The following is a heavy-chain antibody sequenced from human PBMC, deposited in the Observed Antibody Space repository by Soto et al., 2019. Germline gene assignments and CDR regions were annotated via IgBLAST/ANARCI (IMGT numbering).Heavy chain of an antibody. D-gene: IGHD2-2*01. CDR1: GYTCTGYY. V-gene: IGHV1-2*04. Sequence: ASVKVSCKASGYTCTGYYMHWVRQAPGQGLEWMGWINPNSGGTNYAQKFQGWVTMTRDTSISTAYMELSRLRSDNTAVYYCARAHCSSTSCYFWFDPWGQGTLVTVSS. CDR3: ARAHCSSTSCYFWFDP. J-gene: IGHJ5*02. CDR2: INPNSGGT.